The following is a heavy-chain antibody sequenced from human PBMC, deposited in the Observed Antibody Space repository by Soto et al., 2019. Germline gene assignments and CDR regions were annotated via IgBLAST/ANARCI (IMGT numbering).Heavy chain of an antibody. J-gene: IGHJ2*01. CDR2: IFPIFGTA. D-gene: IGHD3-22*01. CDR1: EDTFRNYA. Sequence: QVELVQSGDEVKKPGSSVKVSCQASEDTFRNYAISWVRQAPGQGLEWMGGIFPIFGTANYAQKFQGRLTISAVTVANTVYLEVSSLRSDEKAVYYCASTYHDSSAYDYCYCGLWGRGILGTV. CDR3: ASTYHDSSAYDYCYCGL. V-gene: IGHV1-69*06.